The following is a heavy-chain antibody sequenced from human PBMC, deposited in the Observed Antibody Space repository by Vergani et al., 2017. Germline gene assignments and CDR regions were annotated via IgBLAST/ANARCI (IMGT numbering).Heavy chain of an antibody. CDR2: ISSSGSTI. CDR1: GFTFSSYE. J-gene: IGHJ6*02. V-gene: IGHV3-48*03. D-gene: IGHD6-13*01. Sequence: EVQLVESGGGLVQPGGSLRLSCAASGFTFSSYEMNWVRQAPGKGLEWVSYISSSGSTIYYADSVKGRFTSSRDNAKNSLYLQMNSLRAEDTAVYYWARGGWGAAAGIYGMDVWGQGTTVTVSS. CDR3: ARGGWGAAAGIYGMDV.